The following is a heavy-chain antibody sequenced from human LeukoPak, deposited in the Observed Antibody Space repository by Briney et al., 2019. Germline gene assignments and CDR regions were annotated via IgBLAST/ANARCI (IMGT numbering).Heavy chain of an antibody. Sequence: HPGGSLRLSCAASGFTFSSYGMHWVRQAPGKGLEWVAVIWYDGSNKYYADSVKGRFTISRDNSKNTLYLQMNSLRAEDTAVYYCARDSLCPTPMDYGGNCYYFDYWGQGTLVTVSS. CDR2: IWYDGSNK. CDR3: ARDSLCPTPMDYGGNCYYFDY. CDR1: GFTFSSYG. D-gene: IGHD4-23*01. J-gene: IGHJ4*02. V-gene: IGHV3-33*08.